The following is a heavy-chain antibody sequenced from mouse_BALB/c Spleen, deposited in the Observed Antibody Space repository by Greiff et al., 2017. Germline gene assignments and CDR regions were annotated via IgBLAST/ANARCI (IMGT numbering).Heavy chain of an antibody. CDR3: ARGAYYDYDGEAGLAY. D-gene: IGHD2-4*01. J-gene: IGHJ3*01. CDR1: GFTFSSFG. CDR2: ISSGSSTI. V-gene: IGHV5-17*02. Sequence: EVMLVESGGGLVQPGGSRKLSCAASGFTFSSFGMHWVRQAPEKGLEWVAYISSGSSTIYYADTVKGRFTISRDNPKNTLFLQMTSLRSEDTAMYYWARGAYYDYDGEAGLAYWGQGTVVTVSA.